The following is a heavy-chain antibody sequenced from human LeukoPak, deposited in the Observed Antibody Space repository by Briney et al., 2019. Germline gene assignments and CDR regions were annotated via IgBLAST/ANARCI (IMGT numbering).Heavy chain of an antibody. J-gene: IGHJ4*02. Sequence: SVKVSCKASGGTFSSYTISWVRQAPGQGLEWMGRIIPILGIANYAQKFQGRVTITADKSTSTAYMELSSLRSEDTAVYYCARDSVDTAMVTGWYFDCSGQGTLVTVSS. D-gene: IGHD5-18*01. CDR2: IIPILGIA. CDR1: GGTFSSYT. V-gene: IGHV1-69*04. CDR3: ARDSVDTAMVTGWYFDC.